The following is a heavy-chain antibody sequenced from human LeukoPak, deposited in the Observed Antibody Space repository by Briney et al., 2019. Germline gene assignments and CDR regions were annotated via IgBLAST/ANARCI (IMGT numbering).Heavy chain of an antibody. D-gene: IGHD3-22*01. V-gene: IGHV4-39*07. J-gene: IGHJ5*02. CDR2: IYYSGST. Sequence: SETLSLTCTVSGGSISSSSYYWGWIRQPPGKGLEWIGSIYYSGSTYYNPSLKSRVTISVDTSKNQFSLKLSSVTAADTAVYYCARVYTDYYDSSGDNSERFDPWGQGTLVTVSS. CDR3: ARVYTDYYDSSGDNSERFDP. CDR1: GGSISSSSYY.